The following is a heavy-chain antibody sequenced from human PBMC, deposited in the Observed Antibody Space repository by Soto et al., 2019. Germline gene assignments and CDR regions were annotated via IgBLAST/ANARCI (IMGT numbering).Heavy chain of an antibody. J-gene: IGHJ1*01. Sequence: QVQLQESGPGLVKPSETLSLTCNVSGGSISSYYWSWIRQPPRKGLEYIGHVYNSGSTIHSPSLTSRATISVDTSKNQFSLKLTSVTAADTAVYYCAGGSSLCWECFHHWGQGILITVSS. D-gene: IGHD2-2*01. CDR1: GGSISSYY. V-gene: IGHV4-59*01. CDR3: AGGSSLCWECFHH. CDR2: VYNSGST.